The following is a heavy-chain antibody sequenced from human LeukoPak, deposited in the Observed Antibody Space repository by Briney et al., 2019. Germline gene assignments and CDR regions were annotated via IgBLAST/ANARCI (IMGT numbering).Heavy chain of an antibody. CDR3: ARDPGYSSFDL. CDR1: GFTFSSYS. CDR2: ISSSSSYI. V-gene: IGHV3-21*01. Sequence: GGSLSLSCAASGFTFSSYSMNWVRQAPGKGLEWVSSISSSSSYIYCADSVKGRFTISRDNAKNSLYLQMNSLRAEDTAVYYCARDPGYSSFDLWGQGTQVTVSS. J-gene: IGHJ4*02. D-gene: IGHD5-12*01.